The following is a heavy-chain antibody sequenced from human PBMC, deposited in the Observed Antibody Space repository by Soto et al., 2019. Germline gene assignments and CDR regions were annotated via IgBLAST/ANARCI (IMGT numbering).Heavy chain of an antibody. V-gene: IGHV4-31*03. CDR3: ARHRSPYGYYDSSGYEIDY. J-gene: IGHJ4*02. CDR1: GGSISSGGYY. Sequence: PSETLSLTCTVSGGSISSGGYYWTWIRQDPGKGLEWFGYIDYRGTTFYNPSLRSRLTISVDTSKNQFSLKLSSVTAADTAVYYCARHRSPYGYYDSSGYEIDYWGQGTLVTVSS. CDR2: IDYRGTT. D-gene: IGHD3-22*01.